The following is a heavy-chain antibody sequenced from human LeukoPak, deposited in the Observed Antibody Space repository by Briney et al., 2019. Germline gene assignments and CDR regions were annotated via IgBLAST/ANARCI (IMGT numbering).Heavy chain of an antibody. CDR1: GYTFTSYA. CDR2: INAGNGNT. J-gene: IGHJ4*02. CDR3: ARDYNPPVAGTLGYFDY. V-gene: IGHV1-3*01. Sequence: ASVKVSCKASGYTFTSYAMHWVRQAPGQRLEWMGWINAGNGNTKYSQKLQGRVTMTTDTSTSTAYMELRSLRSDDTAVYYCARDYNPPVAGTLGYFDYWGQGTLVTVSS. D-gene: IGHD6-19*01.